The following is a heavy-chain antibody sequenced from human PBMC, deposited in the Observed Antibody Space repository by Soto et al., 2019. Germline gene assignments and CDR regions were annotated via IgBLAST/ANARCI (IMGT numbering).Heavy chain of an antibody. V-gene: IGHV3-23*01. CDR1: GFTFRSYA. CDR3: ARDRLRVRGVTYYGMDV. CDR2: ISNSGDNT. Sequence: GGSLRLSCAASGFTFRSYAMRWVRQAPGKGLEWVSAISNSGDNTYYADSVKGRFTISRDNSKNTLYLQMNSLRAEDTAVYYYARDRLRVRGVTYYGMDVWGQGTTVTVSS. J-gene: IGHJ6*02. D-gene: IGHD3-10*01.